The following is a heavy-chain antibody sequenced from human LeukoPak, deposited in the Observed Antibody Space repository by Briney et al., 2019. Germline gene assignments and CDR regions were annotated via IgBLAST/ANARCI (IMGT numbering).Heavy chain of an antibody. CDR3: VLHGYFHY. CDR2: ISSSGSTV. CDR1: GYNFSRYE. D-gene: IGHD2-21*01. Sequence: GGSLRLFCALCGYNFSRYEMKWVRQAPGKGLEWVSYISSSGSTVYYADSVKGRFTISRDNAKNSLYLQMNSLRDEDTAVYYLVLHGYFHYWCQGTLVTVSS. J-gene: IGHJ4*02. V-gene: IGHV3-48*03.